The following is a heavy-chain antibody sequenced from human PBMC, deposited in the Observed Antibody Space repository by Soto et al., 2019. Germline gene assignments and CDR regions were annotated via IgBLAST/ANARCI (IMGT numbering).Heavy chain of an antibody. V-gene: IGHV3-30*18. CDR1: GFIFNNYG. D-gene: IGHD1-1*01. CDR2: ISFDGSNI. J-gene: IGHJ5*02. CDR3: AKEYDYNWFDP. Sequence: GGSLSLSCAASGFIFNNYGMHWVRQAPGKGLEWVALISFDGSNIFYADSVKGRFTISRDNSRNTLYLQMNSLRAEDTAVYYCAKEYDYNWFDPWGQGTLVTVSS.